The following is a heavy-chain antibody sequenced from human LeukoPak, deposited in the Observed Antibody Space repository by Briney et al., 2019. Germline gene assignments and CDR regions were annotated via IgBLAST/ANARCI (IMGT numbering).Heavy chain of an antibody. D-gene: IGHD5-24*01. V-gene: IGHV1-46*01. Sequence: ASVKVSCKASGYTFTGYYMHWVRQAPGQGLEWMGIINPSGGSTSYAQKFQGRVTMTRDMSTSTVYMELSSLRSEDTAVYYCARRGRDGYNYRAFDIWGQGTMVTVSS. J-gene: IGHJ3*02. CDR2: INPSGGST. CDR1: GYTFTGYY. CDR3: ARRGRDGYNYRAFDI.